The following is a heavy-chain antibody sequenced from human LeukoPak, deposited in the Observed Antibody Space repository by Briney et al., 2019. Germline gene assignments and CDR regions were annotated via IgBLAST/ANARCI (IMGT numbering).Heavy chain of an antibody. D-gene: IGHD3-10*01. CDR1: GYTFTGYY. V-gene: IGHV1-2*02. CDR2: INPNSGGT. J-gene: IGHJ6*02. CDR3: ARDLYGSGSKGVYYYYGMDV. Sequence: ASVKVSCKASGYTFTGYYMHWVRQAPGQGLEWMRWINPNSGGTNYAQKFQGRVTMTRDTSISTAYMELSRLRSDDTAVYYCARDLYGSGSKGVYYYYGMDVWGQGTTVTVSS.